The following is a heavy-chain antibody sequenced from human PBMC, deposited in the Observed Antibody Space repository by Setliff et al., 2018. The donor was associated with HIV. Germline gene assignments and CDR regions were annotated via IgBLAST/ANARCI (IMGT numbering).Heavy chain of an antibody. J-gene: IGHJ4*03. CDR2: IWYDGSNK. V-gene: IGHV3-33*06. D-gene: IGHD2-2*01. CDR1: GFTFSNYG. CDR3: AKSRSVVVPAATDY. Sequence: GSLRLSCAASGFTFSNYGMHWVRQAPGKGLEWVAVIWYDGSNKDHADSVKGRFTISRDNSKNTLYLQMNSLSAEDTAVYYCAKSRSVVVPAATDYWGQGTMVTVSS.